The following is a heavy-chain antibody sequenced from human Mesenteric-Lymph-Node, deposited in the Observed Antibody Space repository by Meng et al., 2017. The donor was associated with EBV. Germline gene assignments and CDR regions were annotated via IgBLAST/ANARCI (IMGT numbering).Heavy chain of an antibody. CDR1: XGPIRSNINY. Sequence: QLQLQESGPGLVKPSXXXXLXRXVPXGPIRSNINYWGLIRQPPGKGLEWIGSIYYSGSTYYNPSLKSRVTISVDTSKNQFSLKMSSVTAADTALYYCVRYSPASGGYCSGGSCYFDYWGLGTLVTVSS. D-gene: IGHD2-15*01. CDR3: VRYSPASGGYCSGGSCYFDY. J-gene: IGHJ4*02. V-gene: IGHV4-39*07. CDR2: IYYSGST.